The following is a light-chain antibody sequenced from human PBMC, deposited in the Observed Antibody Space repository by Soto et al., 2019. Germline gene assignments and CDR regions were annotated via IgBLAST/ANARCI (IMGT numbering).Light chain of an antibody. CDR1: QRIXSW. CDR2: XAS. Sequence: IQMTQSPSSLSASGGDSVTIACRASQRIXSWLGWYQEKPGKAPKFLISXASILESGVPSMFSGSGYGTDFTITISRLEPEYVEVYYCQQRSNWPTFGQGTKVDI. CDR3: QQRSNWPT. J-gene: IGKJ1*01. V-gene: IGKV1-5*01.